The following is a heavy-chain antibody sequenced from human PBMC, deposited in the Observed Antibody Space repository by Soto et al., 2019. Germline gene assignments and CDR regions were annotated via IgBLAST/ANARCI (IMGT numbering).Heavy chain of an antibody. CDR1: GFTFSSYW. V-gene: IGHV3-7*01. Sequence: GGSLRLSCGASGFTFSSYWMSWVRQAPGKGLEWVANIKQDGSEKYYVDSVKGRFTISRDNAKNSLYLQMNSLRAEDTAVYYCARIDIAAGKIYYYYYYYMDVWGKGTTVTVSS. CDR2: IKQDGSEK. J-gene: IGHJ6*03. D-gene: IGHD6-6*01. CDR3: ARIDIAAGKIYYYYYYYMDV.